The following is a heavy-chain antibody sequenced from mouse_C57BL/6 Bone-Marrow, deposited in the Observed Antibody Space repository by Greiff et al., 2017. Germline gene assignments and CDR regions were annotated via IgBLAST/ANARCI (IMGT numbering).Heavy chain of an antibody. D-gene: IGHD2-3*01. Sequence: EVKLMESGGDLVKPGGSLKLSCAASGFTFSSYGMSWVRQTPDKRLEWVATISSGSSYTYYPDSVKGRFTISRDNAKNTLYLQMSSLTSEDTAMYYCARRGTGGYYYYAMDYWGQGTSVTVSS. CDR3: ARRGTGGYYYYAMDY. J-gene: IGHJ4*01. V-gene: IGHV5-6*02. CDR1: GFTFSSYG. CDR2: ISSGSSYT.